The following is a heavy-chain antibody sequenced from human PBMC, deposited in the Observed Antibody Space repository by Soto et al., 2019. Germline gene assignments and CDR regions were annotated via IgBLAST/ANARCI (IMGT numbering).Heavy chain of an antibody. CDR1: GYTFTSYY. V-gene: IGHV1-46*01. J-gene: IGHJ4*02. D-gene: IGHD4-17*01. Sequence: ASVKVSCKASGYTFTSYYMHWVRQSPVQGLEWMGIINPSGGSTSYAQKFQGRVTMTRDTFTSTVYMELSSLRSEDTAVYYCARAWVHDYGDYHFDYWGQGTLVTVSS. CDR3: ARAWVHDYGDYHFDY. CDR2: INPSGGST.